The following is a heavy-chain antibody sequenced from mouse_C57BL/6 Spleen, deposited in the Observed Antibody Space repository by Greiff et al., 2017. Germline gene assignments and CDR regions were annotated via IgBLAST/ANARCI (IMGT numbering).Heavy chain of an antibody. D-gene: IGHD2-3*01. CDR1: GYAFTNYL. V-gene: IGHV1-54*01. J-gene: IGHJ2*01. CDR3: ASGGIYDGYYLGFDY. Sequence: QVQLQQSGAELVRPGTSVKVSCKASGYAFTNYLIEWVKQRPGQGLEWIGVINPGSGGTNYNEKFKGKATLTADKSSSTAYMQLSSLTSEDTADYFCASGGIYDGYYLGFDYWGQGTTLTVSS. CDR2: INPGSGGT.